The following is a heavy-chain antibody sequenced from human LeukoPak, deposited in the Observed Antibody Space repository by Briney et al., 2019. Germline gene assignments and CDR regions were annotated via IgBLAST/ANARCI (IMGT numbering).Heavy chain of an antibody. CDR2: ISYDGSNK. Sequence: GGSLRLSCAASGLTFSSYAMHWVRQAPGKGLEWVAVISYDGSNKYYADSVKGRFTISRDNSKNTLYLQMNSLRAEDTAVYYCARTPGLGLYYYYYYMDVWGKGTTVTVSS. V-gene: IGHV3-30*04. CDR1: GLTFSSYA. J-gene: IGHJ6*03. D-gene: IGHD1-1*01. CDR3: ARTPGLGLYYYYYYMDV.